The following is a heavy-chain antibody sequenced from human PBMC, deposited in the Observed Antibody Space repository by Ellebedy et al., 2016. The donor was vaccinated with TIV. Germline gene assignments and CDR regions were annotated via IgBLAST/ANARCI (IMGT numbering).Heavy chain of an antibody. Sequence: MPSETLSLTCAVYGGSFSGYYWSWIRQPPGKGLEWIGEINHSGSTNYNPSLKSRVTISVDTSKHQFSLKLSSVTAADTAVYYCARGPRRDGYNFDYWGQGTLVTVSS. CDR1: GGSFSGYY. D-gene: IGHD5-24*01. CDR2: INHSGST. V-gene: IGHV4-34*01. J-gene: IGHJ4*02. CDR3: ARGPRRDGYNFDY.